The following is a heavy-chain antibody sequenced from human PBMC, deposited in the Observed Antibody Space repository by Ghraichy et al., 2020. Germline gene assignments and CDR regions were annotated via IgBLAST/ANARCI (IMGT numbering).Heavy chain of an antibody. V-gene: IGHV4-34*01. J-gene: IGHJ4*02. Sequence: SETLSLTCAVYGGSFSGYYWSWIRQPPGKGLEWIGEINHSGSTNYNPSLKSRVTISVDTSKNQFSLKLSSVTAADTAVYYCARGHGPRFLEWWTKYYYFDYWGQGTLVTVSS. CDR3: ARGHGPRFLEWWTKYYYFDY. CDR1: GGSFSGYY. CDR2: INHSGST. D-gene: IGHD3-3*01.